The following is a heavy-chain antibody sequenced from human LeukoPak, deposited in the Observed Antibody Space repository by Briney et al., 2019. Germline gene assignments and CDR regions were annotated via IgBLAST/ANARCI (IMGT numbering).Heavy chain of an antibody. D-gene: IGHD4-23*01. Sequence: SETLSLTCAVYGGSFSGYYWSWIRQPPGKGLEWIGEINHSGSTNYNPSLKSRVTISVDTSKNQFSLKLSSVTAADTAVYYCARYWVVTAFDYWGQGTLVTVPS. CDR3: ARYWVVTAFDY. J-gene: IGHJ4*02. CDR2: INHSGST. CDR1: GGSFSGYY. V-gene: IGHV4-34*01.